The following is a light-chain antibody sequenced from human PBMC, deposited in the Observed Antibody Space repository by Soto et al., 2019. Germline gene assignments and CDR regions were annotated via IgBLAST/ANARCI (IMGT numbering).Light chain of an antibody. CDR3: QQFGGSLLT. CDR1: QSISSSY. J-gene: IGKJ4*01. CDR2: GAS. V-gene: IGKV3-20*01. Sequence: EIVLTQSPGTLSLSPGERATISCRASQSISSSYLTWYQQKPGQAPRLLIYGASSRATGIPARFSGRGSGTDFTLIISSLEPEDFAVYYCQQFGGSLLTFGGGTKVEIK.